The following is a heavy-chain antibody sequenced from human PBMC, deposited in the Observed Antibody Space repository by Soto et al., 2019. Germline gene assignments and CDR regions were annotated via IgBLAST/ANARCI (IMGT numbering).Heavy chain of an antibody. D-gene: IGHD1-26*01. Sequence: QVQLVQSGAEVKKPGSSVKVSCKASGGTFSSYTISWVRQAPGQGLEWMGRIIPILGIANYAQKFQGRVTITADKSTSTVYMELSSLRSEDTAVYYCARAFRGGSRSGSLDYWGQGTLVTVSS. CDR1: GGTFSSYT. J-gene: IGHJ4*02. CDR3: ARAFRGGSRSGSLDY. V-gene: IGHV1-69*02. CDR2: IIPILGIA.